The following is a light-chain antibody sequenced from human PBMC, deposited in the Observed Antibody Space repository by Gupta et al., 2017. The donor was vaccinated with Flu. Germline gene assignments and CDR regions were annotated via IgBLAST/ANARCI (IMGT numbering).Light chain of an antibody. Sequence: GDRVTITCRASQSISSYLNWYQQKPGKAPQVLIYAASTLQSGVPSRFSGSGSGTDFTLTISSLQPEYFATYYCQQSYSFTWSFGPGTKVDIK. J-gene: IGKJ3*01. CDR3: QQSYSFTWS. CDR1: QSISSY. CDR2: AAS. V-gene: IGKV1-39*01.